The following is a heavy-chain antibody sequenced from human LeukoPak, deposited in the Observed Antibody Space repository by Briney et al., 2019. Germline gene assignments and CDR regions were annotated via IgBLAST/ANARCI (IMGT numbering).Heavy chain of an antibody. CDR2: TYYRSKWYN. V-gene: IGHV6-1*01. Sequence: SQTLSLTCAISGDSVSSNTAGWSWIRQSPSRGLEWLGRTYYRSKWYNDDAGSAKSRITINADTAKNQFSLQLNSVTPEDTAVYYCARGGLSMVRGVSGAFDIWGQGTMVTVSS. D-gene: IGHD3-10*01. CDR1: GDSVSSNTAG. CDR3: ARGGLSMVRGVSGAFDI. J-gene: IGHJ3*02.